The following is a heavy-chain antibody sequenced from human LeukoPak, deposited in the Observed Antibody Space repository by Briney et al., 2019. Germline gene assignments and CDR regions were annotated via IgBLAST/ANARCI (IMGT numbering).Heavy chain of an antibody. Sequence: GGSLRLSCAASGFTFSSYGMHWVRQAPGKGLEWVAVIWYDGSNKYYADSVKGRFTISSDNSKNTLYLQMNNLRAEGTAVYYCAKDSGLVPAAPSPLDYWGQGTLVTVSS. CDR3: AKDSGLVPAAPSPLDY. D-gene: IGHD2-2*01. J-gene: IGHJ4*02. V-gene: IGHV3-33*06. CDR1: GFTFSSYG. CDR2: IWYDGSNK.